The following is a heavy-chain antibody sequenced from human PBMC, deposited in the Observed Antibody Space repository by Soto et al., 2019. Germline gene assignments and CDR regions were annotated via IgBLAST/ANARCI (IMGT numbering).Heavy chain of an antibody. Sequence: EVQLVESGGGLVQPGGSLRLSCAASGFTVSSNYMNWVRQAPGKGLEWVSIIYSGGRTYYADSVKGRFTISRDSSKNTLYLQMNSLRAADTAMYYCARVSYYDSSGHYDYWGQGTLVTVSS. CDR3: ARVSYYDSSGHYDY. CDR1: GFTVSSNY. J-gene: IGHJ4*02. D-gene: IGHD3-22*01. V-gene: IGHV3-66*01. CDR2: IYSGGRT.